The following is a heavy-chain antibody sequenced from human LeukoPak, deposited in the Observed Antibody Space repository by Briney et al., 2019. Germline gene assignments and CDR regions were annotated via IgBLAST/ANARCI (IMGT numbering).Heavy chain of an antibody. CDR3: ARGTGEDGDYYYYYYMDV. D-gene: IGHD4-17*01. CDR1: GGSISSYY. Sequence: SPSETLSLTCTVSGGSISSYYWSWIRQPPGKGLEWIGYIYYSGSTNYNPSLKSRVTISVDTSKNQFSLKLSSVTAADTAVYYCARGTGEDGDYYYYYYMDVWGKGTTVTVSS. CDR2: IYYSGST. J-gene: IGHJ6*03. V-gene: IGHV4-59*01.